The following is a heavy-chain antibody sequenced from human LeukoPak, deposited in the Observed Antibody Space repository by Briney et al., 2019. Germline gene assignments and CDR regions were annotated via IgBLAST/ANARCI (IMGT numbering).Heavy chain of an antibody. J-gene: IGHJ5*02. Sequence: SQTLSLTCAVSGGSIRSGGYSWSWIRQPPGKGLEWIGYIYQSGSTYYNPSLKSRVTISVDRSKNQFSLKLSSVTAADTAAFYCARQIGQQLLNWFDPWGQGTLVIVSS. CDR2: IYQSGST. CDR1: GGSIRSGGYS. D-gene: IGHD6-13*01. V-gene: IGHV4-30-2*01. CDR3: ARQIGQQLLNWFDP.